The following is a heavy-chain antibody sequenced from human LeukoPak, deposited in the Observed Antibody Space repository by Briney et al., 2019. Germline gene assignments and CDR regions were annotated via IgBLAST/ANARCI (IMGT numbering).Heavy chain of an antibody. CDR3: ARGGLYCSSTSCYMEIDY. D-gene: IGHD2-2*02. CDR2: ISSSSSYI. V-gene: IGHV3-21*01. CDR1: GFTFSSYS. Sequence: GGSLRLSCAASGFTFSSYSMNWVRQAPGKGLEWVSSISSSSSYIYYADSAKGRFTISRDNAKNSLYLQMNSLRAEDTAVYYCARGGLYCSSTSCYMEIDYWGQGTLVTVSS. J-gene: IGHJ4*02.